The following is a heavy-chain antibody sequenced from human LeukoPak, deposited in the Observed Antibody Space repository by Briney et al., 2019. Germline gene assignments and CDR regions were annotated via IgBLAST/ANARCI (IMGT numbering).Heavy chain of an antibody. Sequence: TGGSLRLSCAASGFTFSNYWMHWVRQAPGKGLVWVSRIKSDGSRTDYADSVKGRFTISRDNAKKTLYLQMNSLRAEDTAVYYCARELPFDYWGQGTLVTVSS. V-gene: IGHV3-74*01. J-gene: IGHJ4*02. CDR1: GFTFSNYW. CDR3: ARELPFDY. CDR2: IKSDGSRT. D-gene: IGHD2-15*01.